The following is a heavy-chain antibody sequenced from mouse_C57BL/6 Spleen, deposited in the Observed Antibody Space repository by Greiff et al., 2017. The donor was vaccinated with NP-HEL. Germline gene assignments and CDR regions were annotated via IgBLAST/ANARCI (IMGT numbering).Heavy chain of an antibody. CDR2: IYPGDGDT. CDR3: AREITRYFDV. V-gene: IGHV1-82*01. J-gene: IGHJ1*03. CDR1: GYAFSSSW. Sequence: VQLQQSGPELVKPGASVKISCKASGYAFSSSWMNWVKQRPGKGLEWIGRIYPGDGDTNYNGKFKGKATLTADKSSSTAYMQLSSLTSEDSAVYFCAREITRYFDVWGTGTTVTVSS. D-gene: IGHD2-4*01.